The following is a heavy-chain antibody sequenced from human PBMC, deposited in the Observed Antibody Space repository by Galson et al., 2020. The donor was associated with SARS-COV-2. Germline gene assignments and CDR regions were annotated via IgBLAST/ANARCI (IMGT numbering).Heavy chain of an antibody. V-gene: IGHV3-30*18. CDR2: ISYDGSNK. J-gene: IGHJ6*02. D-gene: IGHD3-16*01. Sequence: GESLKISCAASGFTFSSYGMHWVRQAPGKGLEWVAVISYDGSNKYYADSVKGRFTISRDNSKNTLYLQMNSLRAEDTALYYCAKDGGDGYPPDYYYGMDVWGQGTTVTVSS. CDR3: AKDGGDGYPPDYYYGMDV. CDR1: GFTFSSYG.